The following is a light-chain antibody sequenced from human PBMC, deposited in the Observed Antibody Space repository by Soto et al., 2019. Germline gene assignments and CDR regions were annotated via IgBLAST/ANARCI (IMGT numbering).Light chain of an antibody. V-gene: IGLV2-23*02. CDR1: SSDVGSYNL. CDR3: CSYAGSSTLNV. CDR2: EVS. J-gene: IGLJ1*01. Sequence: SALTQPASVSGSPGQSITISCTGTSSDVGSYNLVSWYQQHPGKAPKLMIYEVSKRPSGVSNRFSGSKSGNTASLTVSGLQAEDEADYYCCSYAGSSTLNVFGTGTKVTVL.